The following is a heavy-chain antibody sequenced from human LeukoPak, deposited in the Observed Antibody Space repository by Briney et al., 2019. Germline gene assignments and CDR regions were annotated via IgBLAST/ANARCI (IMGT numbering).Heavy chain of an antibody. CDR2: IYTSGST. D-gene: IGHD6-19*01. J-gene: IGHJ5*02. Sequence: SETLSLTCTVSGGSISSYYWSWIRQPPGKGLEWIGYIYTSGSTNYNPSLKSRVTISVDTSKNQFSLKLSSVTAADTAVYYCARIAVAGQRWFDLWGQGTLVTVSS. CDR1: GGSISSYY. CDR3: ARIAVAGQRWFDL. V-gene: IGHV4-4*09.